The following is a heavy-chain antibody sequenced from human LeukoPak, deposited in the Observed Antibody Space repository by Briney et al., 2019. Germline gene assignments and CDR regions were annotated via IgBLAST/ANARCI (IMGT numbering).Heavy chain of an antibody. CDR1: GFTFSSYA. Sequence: GGSLRLSCAASGFTFSSYAMIWVRQPPGKGREWVSAVSASGGSTYYADSVKGRFTISRDNSKNTLYMQMISLRAEDTAVYYCAKGRGALRDAFDIWGQGTMVTVSS. V-gene: IGHV3-23*01. D-gene: IGHD3-10*01. J-gene: IGHJ3*02. CDR3: AKGRGALRDAFDI. CDR2: VSASGGST.